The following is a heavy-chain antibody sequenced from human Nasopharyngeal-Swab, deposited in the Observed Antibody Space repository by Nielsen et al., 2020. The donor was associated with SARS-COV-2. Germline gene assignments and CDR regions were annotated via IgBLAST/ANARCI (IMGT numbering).Heavy chain of an antibody. J-gene: IGHJ6*02. CDR2: LNGDATTV. Sequence: GESLKISCAGSGFTFSSSWLHWVRQAPGEGLVWVARLNGDATTVDYADSVKGRFTISRDNAKNTLYLQMNGLRAEDTAVYYCARDPGPADYDFWSGYPGGMDVWGQGTTVTVSS. CDR1: GFTFSSSW. CDR3: ARDPGPADYDFWSGYPGGMDV. D-gene: IGHD3-3*01. V-gene: IGHV3-74*01.